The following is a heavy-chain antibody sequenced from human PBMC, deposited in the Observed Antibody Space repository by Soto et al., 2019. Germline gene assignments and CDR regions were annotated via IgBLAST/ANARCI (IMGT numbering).Heavy chain of an antibody. CDR1: GGSISSYY. D-gene: IGHD2-2*02. V-gene: IGHV4-59*01. J-gene: IGHJ5*02. Sequence: PSETLSLTCTGSGGSISSYYWSWIRQPPGKGLEWIGYIYYSGRTNYNPSLKSRVTISVDTSKNQFSLKLSSVTAADTAVYYCARGYCSSTSCYIWDNWFDPWGQGTLVTVSS. CDR3: ARGYCSSTSCYIWDNWFDP. CDR2: IYYSGRT.